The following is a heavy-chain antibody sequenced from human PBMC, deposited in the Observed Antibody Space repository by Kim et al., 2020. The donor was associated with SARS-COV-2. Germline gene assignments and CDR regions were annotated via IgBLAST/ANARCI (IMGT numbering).Heavy chain of an antibody. V-gene: IGHV4-31*03. D-gene: IGHD2-2*01. CDR2: ISYSGNS. Sequence: SETLSLTCSVSGGSISSGGKFWTWLRQHPAQGLEWIGYISYSGNSHYSPSLRIRVSIALQTSENHFSLELTSVTAADTAVYYCARGQPLDYWGQGILVTVSS. CDR3: ARGQPLDY. CDR1: GGSISSGGKF. J-gene: IGHJ4*02.